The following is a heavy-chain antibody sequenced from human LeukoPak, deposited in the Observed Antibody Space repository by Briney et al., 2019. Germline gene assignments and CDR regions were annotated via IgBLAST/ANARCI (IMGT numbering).Heavy chain of an antibody. CDR1: GYTFATYY. Sequence: GASVNVSFKASGYTFATYYMHWVRQAPGQGLEWMGVINPSSGSTNYAQNFQGRVTMTRDTSTSTVYMELSSLRSEDTAMYYCAIMSRVDTGKSPLDDWGQGSLVTVSS. CDR3: AIMSRVDTGKSPLDD. D-gene: IGHD5-18*01. J-gene: IGHJ4*02. CDR2: INPSSGST. V-gene: IGHV1-46*01.